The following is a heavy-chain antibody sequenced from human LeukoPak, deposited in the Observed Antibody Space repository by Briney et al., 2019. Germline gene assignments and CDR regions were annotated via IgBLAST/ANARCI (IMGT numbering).Heavy chain of an antibody. CDR2: ISSSSSYI. V-gene: IGHV3-21*01. D-gene: IGHD3-22*01. CDR1: GFTFSSYA. CDR3: AIDSSGLFDY. Sequence: PGGSLRLSCAASGFTFSSYAMNWVRQAPGKGLEWVSSISSSSSYIYYADSVKGRFTISRDNAKNSLYLQMNSLRAEDTAVYYCAIDSSGLFDYWGQGTLVTVSS. J-gene: IGHJ4*02.